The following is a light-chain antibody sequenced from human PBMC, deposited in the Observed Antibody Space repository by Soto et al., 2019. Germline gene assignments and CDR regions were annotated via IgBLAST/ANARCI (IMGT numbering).Light chain of an antibody. V-gene: IGKV3D-15*01. J-gene: IGKJ1*01. CDR2: GAS. CDR1: QSVSSN. CDR3: QQYNEWPSWT. Sequence: EIVMTQSPATLSVSPGERATLSCRASQSVSSNLAWYQQRPGQAPSLLIYGASTRATGIPARFSGSGSGTEFTLTISSLQSEDFAVYYCQQYNEWPSWTFGQGTKV.